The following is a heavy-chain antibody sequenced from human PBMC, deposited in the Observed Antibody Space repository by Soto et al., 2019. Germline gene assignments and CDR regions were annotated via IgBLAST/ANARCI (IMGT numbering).Heavy chain of an antibody. V-gene: IGHV5-10-1*01. CDR1: GYSFTSYL. CDR3: ARNPIHRNKWFDP. D-gene: IGHD5-18*01. J-gene: IGHJ5*02. CDR2: IDPSDSYT. Sequence: GESLKISFKGSGYSFTSYLISWVRQMPGKGLEWMGRIDPSDSYTNYSPSFQGHVTISADKSISTAYLQWSSLKASDTAMYYCARNPIHRNKWFDPSGQGTLVTLSS.